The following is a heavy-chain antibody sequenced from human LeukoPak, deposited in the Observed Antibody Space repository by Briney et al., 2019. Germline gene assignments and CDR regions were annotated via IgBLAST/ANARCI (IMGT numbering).Heavy chain of an antibody. CDR2: ISYDGSNK. J-gene: IGHJ6*03. CDR1: GFTFSSYG. Sequence: PGRSLRLSCAASGFTFSSYGMHWVRQAPGKGLEWVAVISYDGSNKYYADSVKGRFTISRDNSKNTLYLQMNSLRAEDTAVYYCAKAQAYYYYMDVWGKGTTVTVSS. V-gene: IGHV3-30*18. CDR3: AKAQAYYYYMDV.